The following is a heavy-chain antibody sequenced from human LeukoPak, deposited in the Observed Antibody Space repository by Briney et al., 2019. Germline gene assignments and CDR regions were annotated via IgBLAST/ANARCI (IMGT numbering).Heavy chain of an antibody. J-gene: IGHJ4*02. CDR3: ARDIFPYYYDFWSGYAPL. CDR1: GGSISSGSYY. Sequence: SETLSLTCTVSGGSISSGSYYWSWIRQPAGKGLEWIGRIYTSGSTNYNPSLESRVTISVDTSKNQFSLKLSSVTAADTAVYYCARDIFPYYYDFWSGYAPLWGQGTLVTVSS. V-gene: IGHV4-61*02. CDR2: IYTSGST. D-gene: IGHD3-3*01.